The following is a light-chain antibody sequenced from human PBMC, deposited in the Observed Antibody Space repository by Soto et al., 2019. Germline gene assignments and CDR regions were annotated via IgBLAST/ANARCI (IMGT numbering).Light chain of an antibody. J-gene: IGKJ5*01. V-gene: IGKV1-33*01. CDR3: QQFDTLIT. Sequence: DIQMTQSPSSLSASVGYRVTITCQASQDISFFLNWYQQKPGKAPKLLIYDASILQAGVPSRFSGGGSGTDFTFTISSLHPEDVATYYCQQFDTLITFGQGTRLEIK. CDR1: QDISFF. CDR2: DAS.